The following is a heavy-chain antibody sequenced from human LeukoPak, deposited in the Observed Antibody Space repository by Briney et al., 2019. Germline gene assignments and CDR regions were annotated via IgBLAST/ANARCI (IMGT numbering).Heavy chain of an antibody. Sequence: PSETLSLTCTVSGGSINDYYWSWIRQSPGKGLEWIGYIYYTGRTKYNPSVQSRVTISVDTSKNQFSLKLSSVTAADTAVYYCARIRFGDSSGWYFFDYWGQGTLVTVSS. CDR1: GGSINDYY. J-gene: IGHJ4*02. CDR2: IYYTGRT. D-gene: IGHD6-19*01. V-gene: IGHV4-59*01. CDR3: ARIRFGDSSGWYFFDY.